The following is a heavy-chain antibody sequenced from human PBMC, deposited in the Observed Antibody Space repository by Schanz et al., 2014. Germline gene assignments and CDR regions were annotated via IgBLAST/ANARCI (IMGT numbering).Heavy chain of an antibody. J-gene: IGHJ4*02. D-gene: IGHD3-10*01. CDR2: LGGSTGGI. V-gene: IGHV3-23*04. CDR3: AKTLGGAGLTLYFDH. CDR1: GFTFSTSA. Sequence: EVRLVESGGGLVQPGGSLRLSCAASGFTFSTSAMSWVRQAPGKGLEWVSSLGGSTGGIYYADSVRGRFTISRDNFKNRLYLQMNSLRLEDTAIYYCAKTLGGAGLTLYFDHWGQGSLVTVSS.